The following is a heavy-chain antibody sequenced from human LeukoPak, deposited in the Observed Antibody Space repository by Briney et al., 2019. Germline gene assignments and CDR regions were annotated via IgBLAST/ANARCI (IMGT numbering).Heavy chain of an antibody. CDR1: GFTFSSYG. CDR2: ISYDGSNK. D-gene: IGHD5-24*01. CDR3: AESRDGYNYIDY. Sequence: GGSLRLSCAASGFTFSSYGMHWVRQAPGKGLEWVAVISYDGSNKYYADSVKGRFTISRDNSKNTLYLQMNSLRAEDTAVYYCAESRDGYNYIDYWGQGTLVTVSS. V-gene: IGHV3-30*18. J-gene: IGHJ4*02.